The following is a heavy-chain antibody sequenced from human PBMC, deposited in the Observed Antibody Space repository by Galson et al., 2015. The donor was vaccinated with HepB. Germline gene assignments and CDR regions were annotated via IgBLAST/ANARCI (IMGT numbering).Heavy chain of an antibody. Sequence: SVKVSCKASGGTFSSYAISWVRQAPGQGLEWMGGIIPIFGTANYAQKFQGRVTITADDSTSTAYMELSSLRSEDTAVYYCARDPPYCSGGSCSDAFDIWGQGTMVTVSS. J-gene: IGHJ3*02. V-gene: IGHV1-69*13. D-gene: IGHD2-15*01. CDR1: GGTFSSYA. CDR2: IIPIFGTA. CDR3: ARDPPYCSGGSCSDAFDI.